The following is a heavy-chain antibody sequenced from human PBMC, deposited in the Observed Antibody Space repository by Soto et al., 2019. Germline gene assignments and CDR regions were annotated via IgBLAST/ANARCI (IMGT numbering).Heavy chain of an antibody. CDR2: IYPDDSRT. J-gene: IGHJ6*02. CDR3: ATIFHSPRGHHYYYGVDV. D-gene: IGHD2-21*01. CDR1: GYSFTSYY. V-gene: IGHV5-51*01. Sequence: PGESLKISCKGSGYSFTSYYIGWVRQRPGKGLEWMGVIYPDDSRTRYSPSFQGQVTISADKSINTAYLQWSSLKASDTAIYHCATIFHSPRGHHYYYGVDVWGQGTTVTVSS.